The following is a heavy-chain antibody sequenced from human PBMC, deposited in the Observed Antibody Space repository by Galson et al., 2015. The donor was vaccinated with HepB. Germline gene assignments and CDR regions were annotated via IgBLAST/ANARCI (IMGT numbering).Heavy chain of an antibody. J-gene: IGHJ4*02. Sequence: SLRLSCAASGFTFSSYAMHWVRQAPGKGLEWVAVISYDGSNKYYADSVKGRFTISRDNSKNTLYLQMNSLRAEDTAVYYCARDFGWDYDSSGYSYALDYWGQGTLVTVSS. CDR2: ISYDGSNK. V-gene: IGHV3-30*04. CDR3: ARDFGWDYDSSGYSYALDY. D-gene: IGHD3-22*01. CDR1: GFTFSSYA.